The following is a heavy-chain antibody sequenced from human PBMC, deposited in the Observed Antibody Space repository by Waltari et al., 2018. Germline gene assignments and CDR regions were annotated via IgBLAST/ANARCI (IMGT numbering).Heavy chain of an antibody. CDR2: IYYSGGT. Sequence: QVQLQESAPGLVKPSETLSLTCTVSGGSMTNYYWSRIRQPPGKGLEWIAYIYYSGGTIYNPSLKSRLTISIETSKNQFSLKLSSVTAADTAAYFCARVPVYYSMDVWGKGTTVTVSS. CDR1: GGSMTNYY. J-gene: IGHJ6*03. V-gene: IGHV4-59*01. CDR3: ARVPVYYSMDV.